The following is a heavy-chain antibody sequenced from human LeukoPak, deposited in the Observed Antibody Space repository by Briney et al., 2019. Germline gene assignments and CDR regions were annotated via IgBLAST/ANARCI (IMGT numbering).Heavy chain of an antibody. CDR3: ARDRVLRWPTNTFDY. D-gene: IGHD3-3*01. CDR1: VFTFSSYS. Sequence: GGSLRLSCAASVFTFSSYSMNWVRQAPGKGLEWVSSISSSSSYIYYADSVKGRFTISRDNAKNSLYLQMNSLRAEDTAVYYCARDRVLRWPTNTFDYWGQGTLVTVSS. J-gene: IGHJ4*02. CDR2: ISSSSSYI. V-gene: IGHV3-21*01.